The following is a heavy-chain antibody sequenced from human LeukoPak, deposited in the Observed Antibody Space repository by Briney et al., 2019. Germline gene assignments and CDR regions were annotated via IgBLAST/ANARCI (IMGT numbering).Heavy chain of an antibody. Sequence: GGSLRLSCAASGFTSSSYWMNWVRQAPGKGLERVANINQDGSAQHYVDSVKGRFTFSRDNAMNSLFLQMNNLRAEDTAVYYCARDVHGGAFDYWGQGTLVTVSS. V-gene: IGHV3-7*01. CDR2: INQDGSAQ. D-gene: IGHD4-23*01. CDR3: ARDVHGGAFDY. J-gene: IGHJ4*02. CDR1: GFTSSSYW.